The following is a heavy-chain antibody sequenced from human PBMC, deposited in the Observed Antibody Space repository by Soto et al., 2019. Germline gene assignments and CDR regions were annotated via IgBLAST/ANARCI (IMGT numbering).Heavy chain of an antibody. CDR2: VFWNDDK. D-gene: IGHD2-21*01. Sequence: QITLKESGPTLVKPTQTLTLTCTFSGFSFGVSGVGVGWIRQPPGRALEWLGLVFWNDDKRYSPSLERRITLTKDTSNNQVVLTVTNLDPGATVTYYCARAYTYDFDHWGQGTLVTVSS. V-gene: IGHV2-5*01. CDR1: GFSFGVSGVG. CDR3: ARAYTYDFDH. J-gene: IGHJ4*02.